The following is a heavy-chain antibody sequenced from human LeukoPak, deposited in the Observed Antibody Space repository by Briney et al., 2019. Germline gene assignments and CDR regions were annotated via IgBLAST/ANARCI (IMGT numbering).Heavy chain of an antibody. V-gene: IGHV4-30-2*01. D-gene: IGHD4-23*01. Sequence: PSETLSLTCTVSGGSISSGDYYWSWIRQPPGKGLEWIGYIYHSGSTYYNPSLKSRVTISVDRSKNQFSLKLSSVTAADTAVYYCANCGGTSFDYWGQGTLVTVSS. CDR2: IYHSGST. CDR3: ANCGGTSFDY. CDR1: GGSISSGDYY. J-gene: IGHJ4*02.